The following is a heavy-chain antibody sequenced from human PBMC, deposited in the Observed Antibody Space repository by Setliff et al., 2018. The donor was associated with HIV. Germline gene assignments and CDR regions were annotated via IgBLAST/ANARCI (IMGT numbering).Heavy chain of an antibody. CDR2: IYTSGST. V-gene: IGHV4-4*07. D-gene: IGHD6-19*01. Sequence: SETLSLTCTVSGGSISSYYWSWVRQPAGKGLEWIGRIYTSGSTNYNPSVESRVTMSLDTSRDQFSLKLNSVTAADTAVYYCEVAGQWGQGTLVTVSS. CDR1: GGSISSYY. J-gene: IGHJ4*02. CDR3: EVAGQ.